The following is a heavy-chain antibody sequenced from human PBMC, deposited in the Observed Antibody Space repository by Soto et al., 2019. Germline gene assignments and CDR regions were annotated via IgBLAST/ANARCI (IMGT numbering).Heavy chain of an antibody. CDR3: ARDRGRVVVAATDYYHYYMDV. Sequence: ASVKVSCKASGYTFTGYYMHWVRQAPGQGLEWMGWINPNSGGTNYAQKFQGWVTMTRDTSVSTAYMELSRLRSDDTAVYYCARDRGRVVVAATDYYHYYMDVRGKGTTVTVSS. V-gene: IGHV1-2*04. J-gene: IGHJ6*03. D-gene: IGHD2-15*01. CDR2: INPNSGGT. CDR1: GYTFTGYY.